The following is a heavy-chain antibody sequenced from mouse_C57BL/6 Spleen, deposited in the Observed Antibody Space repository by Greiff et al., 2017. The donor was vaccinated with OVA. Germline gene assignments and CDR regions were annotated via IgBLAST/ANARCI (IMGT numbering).Heavy chain of an antibody. V-gene: IGHV1-55*01. D-gene: IGHD2-1*01. J-gene: IGHJ2*01. CDR1: GYTFTSYW. CDR2: IYPGSGST. Sequence: QVQLKQPGAELVKPGASVKMSCKASGYTFTSYWITWVKQRPGQGLEWIGDIYPGSGSTNYNEKFKSKATLTVDTSSSTAYMQLSSLTSEDSAVYYCAREGNYYFDYWGQVTTLTVSS. CDR3: AREGNYYFDY.